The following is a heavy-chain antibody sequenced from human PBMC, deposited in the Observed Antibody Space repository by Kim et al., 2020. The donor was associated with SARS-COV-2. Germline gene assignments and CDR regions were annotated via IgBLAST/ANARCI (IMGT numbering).Heavy chain of an antibody. D-gene: IGHD7-27*01. CDR1: GFTFSSYS. J-gene: IGHJ4*02. Sequence: GGSLRLSCAASGFTFSSYSMNWVRQAPGKGLEWLSYIGGSNGAIDYADSVRGRFTISRDNAKNTLYLKMNSLRAEDTAVYYCARDHNWGFDYWGRGTLVT. V-gene: IGHV3-48*04. CDR3: ARDHNWGFDY. CDR2: IGGSNGAI.